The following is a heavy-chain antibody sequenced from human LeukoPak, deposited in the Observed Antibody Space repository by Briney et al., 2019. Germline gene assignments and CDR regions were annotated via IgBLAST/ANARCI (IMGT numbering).Heavy chain of an antibody. V-gene: IGHV3-11*06. J-gene: IGHJ4*02. CDR1: GFTFSDYY. CDR3: ARGGNSYGYDY. D-gene: IGHD5-18*01. Sequence: PGGSLRLSCAASGFTFSDYYMSWIRQAPGKGLEWVSYISSSSSYTNYADSVKGGFTTSRDNAKNSLYLQMNSLRAEDTAVYYCARGGNSYGYDYWGQGTLVTVSS. CDR2: ISSSSSYT.